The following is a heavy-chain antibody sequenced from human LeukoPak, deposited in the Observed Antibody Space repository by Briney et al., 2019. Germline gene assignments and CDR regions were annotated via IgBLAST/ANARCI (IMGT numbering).Heavy chain of an antibody. D-gene: IGHD3-9*01. J-gene: IGHJ4*02. Sequence: PSETLSLTCNVSGVSISRGGYYWSWIRQHPGKGLEWIGYINHSGGTSYSPSLMTRVTISADTSQSLFSLRLNSVTAADTAVYYCASHLDTTGYDYVDYWGQGTLVTVSS. CDR1: GVSISRGGYY. CDR3: ASHLDTTGYDYVDY. V-gene: IGHV4-31*03. CDR2: INHSGGT.